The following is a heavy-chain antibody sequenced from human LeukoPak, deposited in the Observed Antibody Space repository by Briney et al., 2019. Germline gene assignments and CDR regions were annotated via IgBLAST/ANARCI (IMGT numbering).Heavy chain of an antibody. J-gene: IGHJ4*02. D-gene: IGHD6-13*01. CDR3: VRDSSKWYYDF. Sequence: GGSLRLSCAASGFTFSSYWIHWVRQAPGKGLVWFSHIKSDGSATGYADSVKGRFTISRDNAKNTVYSQMNSLRDEDTAVYYCVRDSSKWYYDFWGQGSLVTVSS. CDR1: GFTFSSYW. CDR2: IKSDGSAT. V-gene: IGHV3-74*01.